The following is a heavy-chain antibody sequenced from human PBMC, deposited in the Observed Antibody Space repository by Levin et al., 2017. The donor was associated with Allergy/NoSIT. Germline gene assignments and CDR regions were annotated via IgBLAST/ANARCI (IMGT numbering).Heavy chain of an antibody. CDR2: INHSGFT. CDR3: ARGPPLAS. J-gene: IGHJ5*01. CDR1: GDSITSGTYS. V-gene: IGHV4-30-2*01. Sequence: LRLSCAVSGDSITSGTYSWSWIRQPPGKGLEWIGYINHSGFTYFNPSLQSRVTISLDRPKNEFSLKLQSVTAADTAVYYCARGPPLASWGQGILVTVSS.